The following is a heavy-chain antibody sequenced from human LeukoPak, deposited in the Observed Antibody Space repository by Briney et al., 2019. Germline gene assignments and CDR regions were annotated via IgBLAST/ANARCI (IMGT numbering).Heavy chain of an antibody. V-gene: IGHV3-7*01. J-gene: IGHJ4*02. CDR1: GFHFSCYW. Sequence: GALRLSCAASGFHFSCYWMSWVRQAPGKGLEWVANIKQDGSEKYYVDSVKGRFTISRDNAKNSLYLQMNSLRAEDTAVYYCARGQDSSGYYYVIDYWGQGTLVTVSS. CDR2: IKQDGSEK. D-gene: IGHD3-22*01. CDR3: ARGQDSSGYYYVIDY.